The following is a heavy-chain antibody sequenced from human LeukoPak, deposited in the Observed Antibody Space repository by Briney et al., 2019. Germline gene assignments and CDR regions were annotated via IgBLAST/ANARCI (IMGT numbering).Heavy chain of an antibody. CDR2: ISGSGFST. D-gene: IGHD5/OR15-5a*01. CDR3: ANTGLPSPNYFDY. CDR1: GITFNIFG. Sequence: GGSLRLSCAASGITFNIFGMSWVRQAPGKGLEWVSTISGSGFSTYYADSVKGRFTTSRDNSKNTLYLQMNSLGAEDTAVYYCANTGLPSPNYFDYWGQGTLVTVSS. V-gene: IGHV3-23*01. J-gene: IGHJ4*02.